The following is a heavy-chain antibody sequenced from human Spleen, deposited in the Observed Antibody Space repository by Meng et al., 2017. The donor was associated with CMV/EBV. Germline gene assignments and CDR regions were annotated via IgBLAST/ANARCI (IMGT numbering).Heavy chain of an antibody. V-gene: IGHV1-18*01. J-gene: IGHJ4*02. CDR2: ISAYNGNT. D-gene: IGHD4-11*01. CDR1: GYTFTRHG. CDR3: ARERATVTTGFDY. Sequence: ASVKVSCKASGYTFTRHGINWVRQAPGQGLEWMGWISAYNGNTNYAQKLQGRVTMTTDTSTSTAYMELRSLRSDDTAVYYCARERATVTTGFDYWGQGTLVTVSS.